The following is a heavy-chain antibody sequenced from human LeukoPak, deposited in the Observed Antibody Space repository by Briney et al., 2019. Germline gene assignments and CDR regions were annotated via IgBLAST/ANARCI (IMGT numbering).Heavy chain of an antibody. CDR3: ARYDVGWYYFDY. Sequence: SQTLSLTCTVSGGSISSSSYYWGWIRQPPGKGLEWIGSIYYSGSTYYNPSLKSRVTISVDTSKNQFSLKLSSVTAADTAVYYCARYDVGWYYFDYWGQGTLVTVSS. D-gene: IGHD6-19*01. CDR1: GGSISSSSYY. V-gene: IGHV4-39*07. CDR2: IYYSGST. J-gene: IGHJ4*02.